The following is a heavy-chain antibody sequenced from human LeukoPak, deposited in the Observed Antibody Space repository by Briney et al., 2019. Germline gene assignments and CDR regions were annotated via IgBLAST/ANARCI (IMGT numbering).Heavy chain of an antibody. CDR1: GGSISSYY. D-gene: IGHD3-3*01. V-gene: IGHV4-59*01. J-gene: IGHJ6*02. CDR3: ARVTYYDFWSGSPRPGGDYYYGMDV. CDR2: IYCSGST. Sequence: SETLSLTCTVSGGSISSYYWSWIRQPPGKGLEWIVYIYCSGSTNYNPSLKSRVTISVDTSKNQFSLKLSSVTAADTAVYYCARVTYYDFWSGSPRPGGDYYYGMDVWGQGTTVTVSS.